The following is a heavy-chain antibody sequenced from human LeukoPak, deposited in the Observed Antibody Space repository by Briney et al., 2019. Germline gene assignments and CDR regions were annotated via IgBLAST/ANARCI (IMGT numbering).Heavy chain of an antibody. D-gene: IGHD6-19*01. Sequence: SVKVSCKASGGTFRGYAISWVRQAPGQGLEWMGRIIPIFGTANYAQKFQGRVTITTDESTSTAYMELSSLRSEDTAVYYCARDSEWLRWFDPWGQGTLVTVSS. J-gene: IGHJ5*02. V-gene: IGHV1-69*05. CDR1: GGTFRGYA. CDR3: ARDSEWLRWFDP. CDR2: IIPIFGTA.